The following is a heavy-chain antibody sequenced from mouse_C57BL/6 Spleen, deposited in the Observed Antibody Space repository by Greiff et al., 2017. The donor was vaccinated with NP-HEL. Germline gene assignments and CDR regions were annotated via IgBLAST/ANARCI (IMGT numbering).Heavy chain of an antibody. D-gene: IGHD1-1*02. CDR3: ARDMGF. CDR1: GFTFSSYG. J-gene: IGHJ3*01. Sequence: EVKLQESGGDLVKPGGSLKLSCAASGFTFSSYGMSWVRQTPDKRLEWVATISSGGSYTYYPDSVKGRFTISRDNAKNTLYLQMSSLKSEDTAMYYCARDMGFWGQGTLVTVSA. CDR2: ISSGGSYT. V-gene: IGHV5-6*01.